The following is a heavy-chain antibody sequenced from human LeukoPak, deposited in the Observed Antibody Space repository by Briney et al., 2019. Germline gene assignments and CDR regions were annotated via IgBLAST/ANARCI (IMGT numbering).Heavy chain of an antibody. CDR1: GFIFRNYA. V-gene: IGHV3-30-3*01. CDR3: ARANRPFHSSGWYKDY. J-gene: IGHJ4*02. D-gene: IGHD6-19*01. Sequence: GGSLRLSCAASGFIFRNYAMHWVRQAPGKGLEWVALISYDGSNQNYADSVKGRFTISRDNPKNTLYLHMNSLRAEDTAVYYCARANRPFHSSGWYKDYWGQGTLVTVSS. CDR2: ISYDGSNQ.